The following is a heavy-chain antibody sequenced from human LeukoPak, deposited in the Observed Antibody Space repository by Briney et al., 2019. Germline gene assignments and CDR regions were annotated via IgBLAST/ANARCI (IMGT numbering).Heavy chain of an antibody. J-gene: IGHJ4*02. CDR1: GGSISSYY. CDR2: IYTSGST. Sequence: SETLSLTCTVSGGSISSYYWSWIRQPAGKGLEWIGRIYTSGSTNYNPSLKSRVTMSVDTSKSQFSLKLSSVTAADTAVYYCARVGVQVAQDYYFDYWGQGTLVTVSS. CDR3: ARVGVQVAQDYYFDY. D-gene: IGHD3-3*01. V-gene: IGHV4-4*07.